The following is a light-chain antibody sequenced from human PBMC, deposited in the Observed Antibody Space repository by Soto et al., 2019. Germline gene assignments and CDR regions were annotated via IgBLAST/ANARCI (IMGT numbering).Light chain of an antibody. V-gene: IGLV7-43*01. J-gene: IGLJ3*02. CDR1: PGAVTSGYY. CDR3: LLYYDGAQV. CDR2: SIN. Sequence: QTVVTQEPSLTVSPGETVTLTCASSPGAVTSGYYPNWFQQKPGQAPRPLIYSINNKHSWTPARFSGSLLGDKAALTLSGVQPEDEAEYYCLLYYDGAQVFGGGTKLTVL.